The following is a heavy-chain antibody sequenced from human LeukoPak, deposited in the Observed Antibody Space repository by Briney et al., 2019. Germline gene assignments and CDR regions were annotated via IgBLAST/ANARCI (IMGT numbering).Heavy chain of an antibody. V-gene: IGHV3-21*01. Sequence: PGGSLRLSCAASGFTFSSYSMNWVRQAPGKGLEWVSSISGSSSYIYYADSVKGRFTISRDDAKTSLYLQMNSLRAEDTAVYYCARNSGTYYPFSYWGQGTLVTVPS. CDR1: GFTFSSYS. CDR2: ISGSSSYI. D-gene: IGHD1-26*01. CDR3: ARNSGTYYPFSY. J-gene: IGHJ4*02.